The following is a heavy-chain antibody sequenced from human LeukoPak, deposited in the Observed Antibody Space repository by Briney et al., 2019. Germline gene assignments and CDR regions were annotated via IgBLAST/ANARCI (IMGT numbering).Heavy chain of an antibody. V-gene: IGHV3-30*02. CDR2: IRYDASAS. D-gene: IGHD3-3*01. CDR3: ANSGFPFWSGYSDYYFDY. CDR1: GITFSSYG. Sequence: GGSLRLSCAASGITFSSYGMHWVRQAPVKGLEWVAFIRYDASASYYADSVKGRFTSSRDNSKNTLYLQMNSLRAEDRAVYYCANSGFPFWSGYSDYYFDYWGQGTLVTVSS. J-gene: IGHJ4*02.